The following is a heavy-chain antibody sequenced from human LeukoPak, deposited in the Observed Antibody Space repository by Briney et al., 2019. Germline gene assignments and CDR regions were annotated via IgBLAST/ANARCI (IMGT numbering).Heavy chain of an antibody. CDR3: ARDVSSSSWYEY. Sequence: GGSLRLSCAASGFTFSNYWMSWVRQAPGKGLEWVANIKQDGSEKHYVDSVKGRFTISTDNAKNSMDLQMNSLRAEDTAVYYCARDVSSSSWYEYWGQGTLVTVSS. V-gene: IGHV3-7*01. J-gene: IGHJ4*02. CDR2: IKQDGSEK. CDR1: GFTFSNYW. D-gene: IGHD6-13*01.